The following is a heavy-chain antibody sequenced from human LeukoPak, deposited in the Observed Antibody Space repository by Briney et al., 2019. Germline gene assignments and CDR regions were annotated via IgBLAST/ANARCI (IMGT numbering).Heavy chain of an antibody. J-gene: IGHJ4*02. V-gene: IGHV3-7*01. CDR3: VRESRPGGAMGLYHNLDY. D-gene: IGHD1-1*01. CDR1: GFTFSDFW. CDR2: IKEDGTEK. Sequence: GGSLRLSCAGSGFTFSDFWMTWVRQTPGKGLEWVANIKEDGTEKNLVDSVKGRSTISRDNTKNLLFLEMNNLRGDDTAIYYCVRESRPGGAMGLYHNLDYWGQGTLVAVSS.